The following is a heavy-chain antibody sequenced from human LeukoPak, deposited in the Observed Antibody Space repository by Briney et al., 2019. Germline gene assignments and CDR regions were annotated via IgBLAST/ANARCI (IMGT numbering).Heavy chain of an antibody. D-gene: IGHD3-3*01. V-gene: IGHV3-23*01. Sequence: ARGSLRLSCAASGFTFSSYAMSWVRQAPEKGLEWVSAISGSGGSTYYADSVMGRFTISRDNSKNTLYLQMNSLRAEDTAVYYCAKAGYDFWSGYWSRFDYWGQGTLVTVSS. CDR3: AKAGYDFWSGYWSRFDY. CDR1: GFTFSSYA. CDR2: ISGSGGST. J-gene: IGHJ4*02.